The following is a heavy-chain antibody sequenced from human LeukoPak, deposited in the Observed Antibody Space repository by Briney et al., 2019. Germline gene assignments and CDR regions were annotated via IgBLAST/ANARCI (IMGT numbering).Heavy chain of an antibody. V-gene: IGHV1-69*04. CDR2: IIPILGIA. CDR1: GGTFSSYA. Sequence: GASVKVSCKASGGTFSSYAISWVRQAPGQGLEWMGRIIPILGIANYAQKFQGRVTITADKSTSTAYMELSSLRSEDTAVYYCARNPGPKFAGWFDPWAREPWSPSPQ. J-gene: IGHJ5*02. CDR3: ARNPGPKFAGWFDP.